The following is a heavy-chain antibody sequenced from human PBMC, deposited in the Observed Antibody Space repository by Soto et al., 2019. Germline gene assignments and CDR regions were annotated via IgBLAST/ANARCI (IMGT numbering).Heavy chain of an antibody. V-gene: IGHV1-69*12. CDR1: GGTFSSYT. J-gene: IGHJ2*01. D-gene: IGHD3-22*01. CDR3: ARGNHRWLQLWYFDL. CDR2: ISPIFGTA. Sequence: QVQLVQSGAEVKKPGSSVTVSCKASGGTFSSYTISWVRQAPGQGLEWMGGISPIFGTANYAQKFQGRVTITADESSSTAYMELSSLRSEDRAVYYCARGNHRWLQLWYFDLWGRGTLVTVSS.